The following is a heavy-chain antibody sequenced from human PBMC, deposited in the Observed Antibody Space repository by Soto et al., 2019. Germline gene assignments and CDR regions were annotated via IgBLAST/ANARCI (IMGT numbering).Heavy chain of an antibody. CDR3: ARGLFRIVVVTARGPVYFDY. V-gene: IGHV4-34*01. CDR1: GGSFSGYY. D-gene: IGHD2-2*01. Sequence: SETLSLTCAVYGGSFSGYYWSWIRQPPGKGLEWIGEINHSGSTNYNPSLKSRVTISVDTSKNQFSLKLSSVTAADTAVYYCARGLFRIVVVTARGPVYFDYWGQGTLVTVSS. J-gene: IGHJ4*02. CDR2: INHSGST.